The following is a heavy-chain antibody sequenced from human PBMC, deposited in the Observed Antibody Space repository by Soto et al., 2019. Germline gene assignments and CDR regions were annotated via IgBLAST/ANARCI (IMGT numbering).Heavy chain of an antibody. Sequence: QVQLVQSGAEVKKPGASVKVSCKASGYTFTSYDINWVRQATGQGLEWMGCMNPNSGNTGYAQKFQGRVTMTRNTSITTAYMELSSLRSEDKDVYYCAIRGTGSYYNPGAFDIWGQGTMVTVSS. CDR3: AIRGTGSYYNPGAFDI. D-gene: IGHD3-10*01. CDR1: GYTFTSYD. V-gene: IGHV1-8*01. CDR2: MNPNSGNT. J-gene: IGHJ3*02.